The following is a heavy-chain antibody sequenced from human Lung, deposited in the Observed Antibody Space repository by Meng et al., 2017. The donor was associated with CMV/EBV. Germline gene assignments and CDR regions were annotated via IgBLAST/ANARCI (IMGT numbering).Heavy chain of an antibody. CDR2: IYYSGST. J-gene: IGHJ3*02. D-gene: IGHD2-2*01. Sequence: LSCTVSGGSISSSSYYWGWIRQPPGKGLEWIGSIYYSGSTYYNPSLKSRVTISVDTSKNQFSLKLSSVTAADTAVYYCARKLVVPAAIRNDAFDIWXQGTXVTVSS. CDR3: ARKLVVPAAIRNDAFDI. V-gene: IGHV4-39*07. CDR1: GGSISSSSYY.